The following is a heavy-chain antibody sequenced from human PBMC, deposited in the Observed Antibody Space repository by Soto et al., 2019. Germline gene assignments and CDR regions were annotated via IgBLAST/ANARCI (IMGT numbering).Heavy chain of an antibody. CDR2: FYYSGIX. CDR1: CGSVSSISYY. J-gene: IGHJ4*02. D-gene: IGHD3-9*01. Sequence: SETLSLTCTVSCGSVSSISYYWGWVRQPPGKCLEWIGSFYYSGIXXYNPSLEXXVTISVDKSNXQFSLXLMSLSSADTXVYYCGRLEGLATISYYFDYWGQGALVTXS. CDR3: GRLEGLATISYYFDY. V-gene: IGHV4-39*01.